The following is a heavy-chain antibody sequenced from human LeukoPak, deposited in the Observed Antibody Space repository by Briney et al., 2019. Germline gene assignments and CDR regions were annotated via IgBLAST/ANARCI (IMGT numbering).Heavy chain of an antibody. D-gene: IGHD3-22*01. CDR2: IYVGDSNT. V-gene: IGHV5-51*01. CDR3: ARLSDISGYYSS. J-gene: IGHJ5*02. Sequence: GESLKISCKGSGDSFATYWIGWVRQMPGKGLEWMGIIYVGDSNTRYSPSFQGQVTISADKSINTAYLQWSRLKASDTAMYYCARLSDISGYYSSWGQGTLVTVS. CDR1: GDSFATYW.